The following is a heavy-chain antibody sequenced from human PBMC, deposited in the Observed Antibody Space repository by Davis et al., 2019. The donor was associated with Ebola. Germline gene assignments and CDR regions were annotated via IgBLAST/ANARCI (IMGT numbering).Heavy chain of an antibody. Sequence: GESLKISCAASGFTFSSYSMNWVRQAPGKGLEWVAVISYDGSNKYYADSVKGRFTISRDNSKNTLYLQMNSLRAEDTAVYYCARDALQGYCTNGVCPPRNWGQGTLVTVSS. V-gene: IGHV3-33*05. D-gene: IGHD2-8*01. J-gene: IGHJ4*02. CDR3: ARDALQGYCTNGVCPPRN. CDR2: ISYDGSNK. CDR1: GFTFSSYS.